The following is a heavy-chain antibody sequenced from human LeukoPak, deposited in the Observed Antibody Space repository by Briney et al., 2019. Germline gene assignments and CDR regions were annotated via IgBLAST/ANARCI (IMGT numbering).Heavy chain of an antibody. Sequence: GGSLRLSCAASGFTFSSYAMSWVRQAPGKGLEWVSSISGSGGSTYYADSVEGRFTISRDNAKNSLYLQMNSLRAEDTAVYYCARKNGLDYWGQGTLVTVSS. CDR1: GFTFSSYA. CDR3: ARKNGLDY. J-gene: IGHJ4*02. V-gene: IGHV3-23*01. CDR2: ISGSGGST.